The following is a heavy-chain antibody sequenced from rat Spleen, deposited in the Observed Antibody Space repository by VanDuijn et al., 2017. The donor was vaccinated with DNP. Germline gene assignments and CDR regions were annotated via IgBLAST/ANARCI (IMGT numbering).Heavy chain of an antibody. CDR3: TRGPNYGGYADYFDY. V-gene: IGHV4-2*01. CDR2: INKDSSTL. Sequence: EVKLVESGGGLVQPGSSLILSCAASEFNFNDYWMGWVRQAPGKGLEWVGQINKDSSTLNYTPSLKDKFTISRDNAQNTLYLQMSWLGSEDTAFYYCTRGPNYGGYADYFDYWGQGVMVTVSS. D-gene: IGHD1-11*01. CDR1: EFNFNDYW. J-gene: IGHJ2*01.